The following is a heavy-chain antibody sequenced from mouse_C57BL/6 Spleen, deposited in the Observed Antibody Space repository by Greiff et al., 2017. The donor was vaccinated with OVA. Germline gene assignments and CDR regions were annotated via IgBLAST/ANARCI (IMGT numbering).Heavy chain of an antibody. J-gene: IGHJ3*01. CDR3: AISDYYGSSSAWFAY. CDR1: GFTFSDYG. D-gene: IGHD1-1*01. Sequence: EVQVVASGGCLVKPGGSLKLSCAASGFTFSDYGVHWVRQAPEKGLEWVAYISSGSSTIYYADTVKGRFTISRDNAKNTLFLQMTSLRSEDTAMYYCAISDYYGSSSAWFAYWGQGTLGTVSA. V-gene: IGHV5-17*01. CDR2: ISSGSSTI.